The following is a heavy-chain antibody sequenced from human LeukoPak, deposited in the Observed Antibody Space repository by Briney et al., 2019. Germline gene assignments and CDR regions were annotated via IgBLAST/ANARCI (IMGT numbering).Heavy chain of an antibody. V-gene: IGHV4-34*01. J-gene: IGHJ4*02. CDR2: INHSGST. CDR3: ARGAQLRFLEWLLGDYFDY. Sequence: SETLSLTCAVYGGSFSGYYWSWIRQPPGKGLEWIGEINHSGSTNYNPSLKSRVTISVDTSKNQLSLKLSSVTAADTAVYYCARGAQLRFLEWLLGDYFDYWGQGTLVTVSS. D-gene: IGHD3-3*01. CDR1: GGSFSGYY.